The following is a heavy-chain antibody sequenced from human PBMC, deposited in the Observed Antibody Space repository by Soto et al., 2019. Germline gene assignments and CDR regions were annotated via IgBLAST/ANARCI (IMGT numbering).Heavy chain of an antibody. V-gene: IGHV3-23*01. D-gene: IGHD6-19*01. CDR3: AKPARGWYSETAY. CDR1: GFTFSSYA. Sequence: EVQLLESGGGLVQPGGSLRLSCVASGFTFSSYAMSWVRQAPGKGLEWVSVISGSGGSTYYADSVKGRFTISRDNSKNTMYLKMNSLRAEDTAVYDCAKPARGWYSETAYWGQGTLVTVSS. J-gene: IGHJ4*02. CDR2: ISGSGGST.